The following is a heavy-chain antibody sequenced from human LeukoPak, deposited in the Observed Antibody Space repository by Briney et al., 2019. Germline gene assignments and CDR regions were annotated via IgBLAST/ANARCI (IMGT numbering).Heavy chain of an antibody. D-gene: IGHD6-13*01. J-gene: IGHJ4*02. V-gene: IGHV1-18*01. CDR3: ARVTAAAYVPYYFDY. CDR2: ISAYNGNT. CDR1: GYTFTSYG. Sequence: ASVKVSCKASGYTFTSYGISWVRQAPGQGLEWMGWISAYNGNTNYAQKLQGRVTMTTDTSTSKAYMEVRSLRSDDTAVYYCARVTAAAYVPYYFDYWGQGTLVTVSA.